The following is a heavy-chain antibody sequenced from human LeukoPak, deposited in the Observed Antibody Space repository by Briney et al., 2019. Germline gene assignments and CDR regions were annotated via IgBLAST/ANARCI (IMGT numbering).Heavy chain of an antibody. CDR3: ARFAAGGSYYYYMDV. CDR1: GFTFSSYT. CDR2: IGTSSTTI. Sequence: GGSLRLSCAASGFTFSSYTMNWVRRPPGKGLEWVSNIGTSSTTIYYADSVKGRFTISRDNAKNSLYLQMNSLRADDTAVYYCARFAAGGSYYYYMDVWGKGTTVTVS. D-gene: IGHD6-25*01. J-gene: IGHJ6*03. V-gene: IGHV3-48*01.